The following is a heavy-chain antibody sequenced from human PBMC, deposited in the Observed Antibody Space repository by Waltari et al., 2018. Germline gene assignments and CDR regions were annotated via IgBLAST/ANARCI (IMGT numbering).Heavy chain of an antibody. D-gene: IGHD6-13*01. CDR3: ARAGVYSSSGNYYYYGMDV. V-gene: IGHV1-18*01. CDR1: GYTFAKYG. J-gene: IGHJ6*02. Sequence: QVQLVQSGDEVKTPGASVKVSCTASGYTFAKYGIHWVRQAPGQGLEWMGWISAHNGDTDYAQILQDRLTMTTDTSTSTAYMELRSLRSDDTARYYCARAGVYSSSGNYYYYGMDVWGRGTAVTVSS. CDR2: ISAHNGDT.